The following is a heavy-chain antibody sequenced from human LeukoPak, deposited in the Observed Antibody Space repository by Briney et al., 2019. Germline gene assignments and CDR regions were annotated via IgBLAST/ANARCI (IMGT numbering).Heavy chain of an antibody. CDR2: IYTSGST. CDR3: ARDGRLSYYYGMDV. D-gene: IGHD1-26*01. J-gene: IGHJ6*02. CDR1: GGSIRSYY. Sequence: DPSETLSLTCTVSGGSIRSYYWSWIRQPAGKGLEWIGRIYTSGSTNYNPSLKSRVTMSVDTSKNQFSLKLSSVTAADTAVYYCARDGRLSYYYGMDVWGQGTTVTVSS. V-gene: IGHV4-4*07.